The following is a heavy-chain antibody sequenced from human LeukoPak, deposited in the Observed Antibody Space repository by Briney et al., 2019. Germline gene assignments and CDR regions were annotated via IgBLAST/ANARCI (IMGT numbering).Heavy chain of an antibody. CDR3: ARAGAVAGTDY. CDR2: IYYSGST. Sequence: SETLSLTCTVSGYSISSGYYWGWIRQPPGKGLEWIGYIYYSGSTNYNPSLKSRVTISVDTSKNQFSLKLSSVTAADTAVYYCARAGAVAGTDYWGQGTLVTVSS. V-gene: IGHV4-38-2*02. CDR1: GYSISSGYY. D-gene: IGHD6-19*01. J-gene: IGHJ4*02.